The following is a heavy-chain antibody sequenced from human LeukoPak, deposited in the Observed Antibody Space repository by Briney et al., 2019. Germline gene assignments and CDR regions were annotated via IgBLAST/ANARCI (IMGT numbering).Heavy chain of an antibody. CDR3: AKGGGATTYYFHY. Sequence: GGSLRISCATPGFTFSSYAMSLDRQAPGKGLEWVSAFSGRAVSTYHADSVKGRFPISRDNSKNTLYLQINSLRAEDTPVYYCAKGGGATTYYFHYWGQGTLVTVSS. V-gene: IGHV3-23*01. CDR2: FSGRAVST. J-gene: IGHJ4*02. D-gene: IGHD1-26*01. CDR1: GFTFSSYA.